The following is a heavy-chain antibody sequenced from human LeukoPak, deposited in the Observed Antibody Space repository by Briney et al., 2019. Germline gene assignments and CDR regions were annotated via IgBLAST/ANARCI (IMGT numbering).Heavy chain of an antibody. CDR2: ISSSGSTI. CDR3: ARDGGIAAAGIFDY. Sequence: GGSLRLSCAASGFTFSSYEMNWVRQAPGKGLEWVSYISSSGSTIYYADSVRGRFTISRDNAKNSLYLQMNSLRAEDTAVYYCARDGGIAAAGIFDYWGQGTLVTVSP. J-gene: IGHJ4*02. V-gene: IGHV3-48*03. D-gene: IGHD6-13*01. CDR1: GFTFSSYE.